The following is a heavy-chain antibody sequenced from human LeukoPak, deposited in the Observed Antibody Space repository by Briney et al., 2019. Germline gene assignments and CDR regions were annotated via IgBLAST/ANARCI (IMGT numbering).Heavy chain of an antibody. V-gene: IGHV5-51*01. D-gene: IGHD2-15*01. Sequence: GESLKISCKGSGYSFNNYWIAWVRQMPGKGLEWMGIIYPGDSDTRYSPSFQGQVTISADKSISTAYLQWSSLKASDTAMYYCARLLGYSKVVFSPGGAFDIWGQGTMVTVSS. CDR1: GYSFNNYW. CDR3: ARLLGYSKVVFSPGGAFDI. J-gene: IGHJ3*02. CDR2: IYPGDSDT.